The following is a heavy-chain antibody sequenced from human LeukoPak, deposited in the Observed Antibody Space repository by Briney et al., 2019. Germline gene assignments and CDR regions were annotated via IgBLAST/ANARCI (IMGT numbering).Heavy chain of an antibody. Sequence: SETLSLTCTVSGGSISSSSYYWGWIRQPPGKGLEWIGSIYYSGSTYYNPSLKSRVTISVDTSKDQFSLKLSSVTAADTAVYYCARHEQQLVRGYNNWFDPWGQGTLVIVSS. D-gene: IGHD6-13*01. CDR1: GGSISSSSYY. V-gene: IGHV4-39*01. CDR3: ARHEQQLVRGYNNWFDP. CDR2: IYYSGST. J-gene: IGHJ5*02.